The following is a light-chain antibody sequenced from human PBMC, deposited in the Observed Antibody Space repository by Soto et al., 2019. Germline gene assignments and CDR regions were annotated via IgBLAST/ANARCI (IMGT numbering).Light chain of an antibody. CDR1: QSVSSY. J-gene: IGKJ5*01. CDR2: DAS. CDR3: QQRSNWPPIT. V-gene: IGKV3-11*01. Sequence: EIVLTQSPATLSLSPGERATLSCRASQSVSSYLAWYQQKPGQAPRLLIYDASNMATGIPARFSGSGSGTDFTLTISSLEPEDFAVYYCQQRSNWPPITFGPGTRLEIK.